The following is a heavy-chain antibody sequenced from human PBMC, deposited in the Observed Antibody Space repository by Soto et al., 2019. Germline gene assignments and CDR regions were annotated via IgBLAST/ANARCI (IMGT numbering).Heavy chain of an antibody. CDR2: ISGSGGST. D-gene: IGHD4-17*01. J-gene: IGHJ6*02. CDR1: GFTFSSYW. V-gene: IGHV3-23*01. Sequence: GGSLRLSCAASGFTFSSYWMSWVRQAPGKGLEWVSAISGSGGSTYYADSVKGRFTISRDNSKNTLYLQMNSLRAEDTAVYYCAKDQGTTVIIGYGMDVWGQGTTVTVSS. CDR3: AKDQGTTVIIGYGMDV.